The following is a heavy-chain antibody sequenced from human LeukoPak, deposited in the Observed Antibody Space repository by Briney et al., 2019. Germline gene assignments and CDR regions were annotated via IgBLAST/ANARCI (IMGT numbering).Heavy chain of an antibody. J-gene: IGHJ4*02. CDR3: AREDGYSSSWYSDY. CDR2: ISSTSIYT. D-gene: IGHD6-13*01. CDR1: GGSISSGGYY. Sequence: LSLTCTVSGGSISSGGYYWSWIRQHPGKGLERVSDISSTSIYTNYADSVKGRFTISRDNAKNSLYLQMNSLRAEDTAVYYCAREDGYSSSWYSDYWGQGTLVTVSS. V-gene: IGHV3-11*05.